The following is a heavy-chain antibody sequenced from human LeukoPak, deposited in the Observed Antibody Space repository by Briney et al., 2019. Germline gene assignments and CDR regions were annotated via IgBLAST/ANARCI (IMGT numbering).Heavy chain of an antibody. D-gene: IGHD6-6*01. CDR3: ARDGPYSSSATHPP. V-gene: IGHV3-7*03. J-gene: IGHJ5*02. CDR1: GFTFSNSW. CDR2: IKQDGSEK. Sequence: GGPLRLSCAASGFTFSNSWMSWVRQAPGKGLEWVANIKQDGSEKYYVGSVKGRFTISRDNAKNSLYLQMDSLRAEDTAVYHCARDGPYSSSATHPPWGQGTLVTVSS.